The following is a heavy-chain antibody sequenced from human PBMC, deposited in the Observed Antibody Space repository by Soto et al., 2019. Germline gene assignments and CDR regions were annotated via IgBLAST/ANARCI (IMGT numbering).Heavy chain of an antibody. J-gene: IGHJ4*02. Sequence: EVQVVESGGGLVKPGGSRRLSCAASGFTFSNAWMSWVRLAPGKGLEWVGRIKSKTDGGTTDYVAPVKGRFTISRDDSRDTLYLQMNSLKTEDTAVYYCTSSGYSYAYFRNWGQGTLVTVSS. CDR1: GFTFSNAW. V-gene: IGHV3-15*01. D-gene: IGHD5-18*01. CDR3: TSSGYSYAYFRN. CDR2: IKSKTDGGTT.